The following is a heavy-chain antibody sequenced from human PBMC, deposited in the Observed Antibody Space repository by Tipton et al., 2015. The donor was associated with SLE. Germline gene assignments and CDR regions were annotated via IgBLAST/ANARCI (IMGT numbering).Heavy chain of an antibody. V-gene: IGHV1-18*01. CDR2: ISLYDGNT. CDR3: ATLTIFGVVTFDY. D-gene: IGHD3-3*01. CDR1: DYSSDTNG. Sequence: QLVQSGAEVKKPGASVKVSCKASDYSSDTNGFNWVRQAPGQGLEWMGWISLYDGNTNSAQSLQGRLTMTIDTSTSTAYMELRSLRSDDTAVYYCATLTIFGVVTFDYWGQGTLVTVSS. J-gene: IGHJ4*02.